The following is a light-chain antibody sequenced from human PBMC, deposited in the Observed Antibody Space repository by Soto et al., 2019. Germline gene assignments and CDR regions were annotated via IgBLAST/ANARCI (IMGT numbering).Light chain of an antibody. CDR2: DVS. Sequence: QSALTQPASVSGSPGQSITISCTGTSSDVGGYNFVSWYQQHPGKAPKLMIYDVSNRPSGVSNRFSGSKSGNTASLTISGLQAEDEADYYCRSYPSSSTLDVVFGGGTKLTGL. V-gene: IGLV2-14*01. CDR1: SSDVGGYNF. CDR3: RSYPSSSTLDVV. J-gene: IGLJ2*01.